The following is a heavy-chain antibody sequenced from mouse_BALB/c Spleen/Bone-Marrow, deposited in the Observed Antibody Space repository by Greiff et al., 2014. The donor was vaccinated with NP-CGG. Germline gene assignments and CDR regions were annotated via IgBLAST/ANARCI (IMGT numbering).Heavy chain of an antibody. CDR1: GYTFTTYW. V-gene: IGHV1S81*02. Sequence: QVQLQQSGAELVKPGASVKLSCRASGYTFTTYWMHWVKQRPGQGLEWIGEINPSNGRTNYNEKFKSKATLTVDKSSSTAYMQLSSLTSEDSAVYYCARDYGYGAGFAWFVTGAKGLWSLSLQ. CDR2: INPSNGRT. J-gene: IGHJ3*01. D-gene: IGHD2-14*01. CDR3: ARDYGYGAGFAWFVT.